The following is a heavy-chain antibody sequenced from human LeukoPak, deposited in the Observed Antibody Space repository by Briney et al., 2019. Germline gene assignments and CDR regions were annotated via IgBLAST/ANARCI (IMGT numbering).Heavy chain of an antibody. V-gene: IGHV3-21*01. CDR3: ARGNSDYDHDY. CDR2: ISTTSRYI. D-gene: IGHD4-11*01. Sequence: GGSLRLSCAASGFTSSSYSMNWVRQAPGKGREWVSSISTTSRYIYYADSVKGRFTVSRDNAKNSLSLQMNSLRAEDTAVYYCARGNSDYDHDYWGQGTLVTVSS. CDR1: GFTSSSYS. J-gene: IGHJ4*02.